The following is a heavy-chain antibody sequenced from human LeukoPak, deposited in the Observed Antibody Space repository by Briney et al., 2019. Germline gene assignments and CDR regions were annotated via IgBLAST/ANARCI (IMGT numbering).Heavy chain of an antibody. D-gene: IGHD3-3*01. CDR1: GFTANTKN. J-gene: IGHJ4*02. Sequence: GGSLRLSCAASGFTANTKNMYWIRQAPGKGLEWVSSIKSDAGTDYADSVRGRFTTSRDDSKNTLYLQMNGLRAEDTAVYYCARDRDHDFWSGYFDYWGQGTLVSVSS. CDR2: IKSDAGT. CDR3: ARDRDHDFWSGYFDY. V-gene: IGHV3-66*01.